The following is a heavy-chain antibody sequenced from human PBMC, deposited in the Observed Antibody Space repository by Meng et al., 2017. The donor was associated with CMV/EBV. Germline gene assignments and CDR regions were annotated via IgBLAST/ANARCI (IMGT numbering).Heavy chain of an antibody. J-gene: IGHJ6*02. CDR3: ARDLSNYDILTGYQYYYYGMDV. CDR2: ISSSSSYI. Sequence: GEFLKTSCAASGFTFSSYSMNWVRQAPGKGLEWVSSISSSSSYIYYADSVKGRFTISRDNAKNSLYLQMNSLRAEDTAVYYCARDLSNYDILTGYQYYYYGMDVWGQGTTVTVSS. CDR1: GFTFSSYS. D-gene: IGHD3-9*01. V-gene: IGHV3-21*01.